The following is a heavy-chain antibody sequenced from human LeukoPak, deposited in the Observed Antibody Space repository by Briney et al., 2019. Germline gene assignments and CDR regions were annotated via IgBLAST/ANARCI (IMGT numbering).Heavy chain of an antibody. CDR3: ASYCSRTSCYQDY. CDR1: GFIFDDYG. D-gene: IGHD2-2*01. V-gene: IGHV3-20*04. Sequence: RSGGSLRLSCAASGFIFDDYGMSWVRHAPGKGLEWVSGINWDGGSTVYTDSVKGRFTIARDNAKNSLYLQMNSLRAEDTALYYCASYCSRTSCYQDYWGQGTPVTVSS. J-gene: IGHJ4*02. CDR2: INWDGGST.